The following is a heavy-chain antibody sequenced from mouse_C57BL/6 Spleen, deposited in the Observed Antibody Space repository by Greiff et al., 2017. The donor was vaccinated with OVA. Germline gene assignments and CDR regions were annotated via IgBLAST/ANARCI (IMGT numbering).Heavy chain of an antibody. D-gene: IGHD1-1*01. Sequence: QVHVKQSGAELVRPGASVTLSCKASGYTFTDYEMHWVKQTPVHGLEWIGAIDPETGGTAYNQKFKGKAILTADKSSSTAYMELRSLTSEDSAVYYCTRGGVGAYWGQGTLVTVSA. CDR1: GYTFTDYE. CDR3: TRGGVGAY. J-gene: IGHJ3*01. CDR2: IDPETGGT. V-gene: IGHV1-15*01.